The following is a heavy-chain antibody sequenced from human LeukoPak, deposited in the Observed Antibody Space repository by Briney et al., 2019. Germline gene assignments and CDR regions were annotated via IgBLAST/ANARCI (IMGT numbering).Heavy chain of an antibody. V-gene: IGHV1-18*01. D-gene: IGHD3-22*01. CDR2: ISAYNGNT. CDR1: GYTFTSYG. Sequence: GASVKVSCKASGYTFTSYGISWVRQAPGQGLEWMGWISAYNGNTNYAQKFQGRVTMTRDTSISTAYMELSRLRSDDTAVYYCARIQADYDSSGYSPYGMDVWGQGTTVTVSS. CDR3: ARIQADYDSSGYSPYGMDV. J-gene: IGHJ6*02.